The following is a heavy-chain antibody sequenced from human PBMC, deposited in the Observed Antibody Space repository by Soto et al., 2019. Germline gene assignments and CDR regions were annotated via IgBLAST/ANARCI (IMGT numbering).Heavy chain of an antibody. CDR1: GYTFTGYY. Sequence: VSVKVSCKASGYTFTGYYMHWVRQAPGQGLEWMGWINPNSGGTNYAQKFQGRVTMTRDTSISTAYMELSRLRSDDTAVYYCAREAMTTVTTRAFDIWGQGTMVTVSS. J-gene: IGHJ3*02. V-gene: IGHV1-2*02. CDR3: AREAMTTVTTRAFDI. D-gene: IGHD4-17*01. CDR2: INPNSGGT.